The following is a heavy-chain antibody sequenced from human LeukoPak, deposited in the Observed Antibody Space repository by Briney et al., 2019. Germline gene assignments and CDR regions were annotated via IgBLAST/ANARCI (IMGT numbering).Heavy chain of an antibody. D-gene: IGHD3-22*01. CDR1: GGSSSGYY. CDR3: AGQRPLYYYDSSGYFP. J-gene: IGHJ5*02. Sequence: SETLSLTCAVYGGSSSGYYWSWIRQPPGKGLEWIGEINHSGSTNYNPSLKSRVTISVDTSKNQFSLKLSSVTAADTAVYYCAGQRPLYYYDSSGYFPWGQGTLVTVSS. CDR2: INHSGST. V-gene: IGHV4-34*01.